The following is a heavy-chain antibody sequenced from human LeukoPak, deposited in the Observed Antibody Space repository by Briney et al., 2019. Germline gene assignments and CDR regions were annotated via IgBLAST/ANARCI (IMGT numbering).Heavy chain of an antibody. CDR3: ARRYRYGSGSFFDWFDP. J-gene: IGHJ5*02. CDR1: GSSFTSYW. V-gene: IGHV5-51*01. D-gene: IGHD3-10*01. CDR2: IYPGDSDT. Sequence: GESLQISCEGSGSSFTSYWIGWVRPMPGKGLEWMGIIYPGDSDTRYSPSFQGQVTISADKSISTAYLQWSSLKASDTAMYYCARRYRYGSGSFFDWFDPWGQGTLVTVSS.